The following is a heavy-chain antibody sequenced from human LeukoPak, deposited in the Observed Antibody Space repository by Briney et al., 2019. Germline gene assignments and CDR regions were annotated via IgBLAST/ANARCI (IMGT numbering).Heavy chain of an antibody. CDR1: GFTFSSYA. D-gene: IGHD1-26*01. V-gene: IGHV3-30-3*01. CDR2: ISYDGSNK. CDR3: ARDGDPYSGSPRYHAFDI. J-gene: IGHJ3*02. Sequence: PGGSLRLPCAASGFTFSSYAMHWVRQAPGKGLEWVAVISYDGSNKYCADSVKGRFTISRDNSKNTLYLQMNSLRAEDTAVCYCARDGDPYSGSPRYHAFDIWGQGTMVTASS.